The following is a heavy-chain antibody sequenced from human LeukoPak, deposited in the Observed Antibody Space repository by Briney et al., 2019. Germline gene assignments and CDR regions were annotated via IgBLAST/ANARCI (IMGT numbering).Heavy chain of an antibody. J-gene: IGHJ4*02. CDR2: ISYDGSNK. CDR1: GFTFSSYG. V-gene: IGHV3-30*18. Sequence: GGSLRLSCAASGFTFSSYGMHWVRQAPGMGLEWVAVISYDGSNKYYADSVKGRFTISRDNSKNTLYLQMNSLRAEDTAVYYCAKALGPWELWDYWGQGTLVTVSS. D-gene: IGHD1-26*01. CDR3: AKALGPWELWDY.